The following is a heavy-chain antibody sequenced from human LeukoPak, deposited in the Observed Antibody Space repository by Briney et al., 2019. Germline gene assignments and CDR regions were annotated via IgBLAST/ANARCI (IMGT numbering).Heavy chain of an antibody. J-gene: IGHJ4*02. CDR3: ARSAAGKNFDY. CDR1: GYTFTSYT. Sequence: GASVKVSCKASGYTFTSYTMHWVRQAPGQRLEWMGWINADDGDTRYSQKFQGRVTITRDTSASTAYVELSSLGAEDTAVYSCARSAAGKNFDYWGQGTLVTVSS. V-gene: IGHV1-3*01. D-gene: IGHD6-13*01. CDR2: INADDGDT.